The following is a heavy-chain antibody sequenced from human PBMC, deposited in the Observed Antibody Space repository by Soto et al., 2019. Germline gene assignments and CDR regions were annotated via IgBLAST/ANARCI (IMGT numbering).Heavy chain of an antibody. CDR2: MKPSSGNT. CDR3: ARGDVSVGDMDV. J-gene: IGHJ6*02. CDR1: GYTFTEND. D-gene: IGHD1-26*01. Sequence: QVQLVQSGAEVKKPGASVKVSCKASGYTFTENDINWVRQATGQGLEWMGWMKPSSGNTGHAQKFLGRVTMTRNTSVNTAYMELSSLTSEGTAVYYCARGDVSVGDMDVWGQGTTVTVS. V-gene: IGHV1-8*01.